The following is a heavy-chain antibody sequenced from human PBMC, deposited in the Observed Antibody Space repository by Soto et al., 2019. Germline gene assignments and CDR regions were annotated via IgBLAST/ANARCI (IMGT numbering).Heavy chain of an antibody. CDR1: GFTFSSYG. D-gene: IGHD1-26*01. J-gene: IGHJ6*02. V-gene: IGHV3-30*18. CDR3: AKGVGATPQIYYYYYGMDV. CDR2: ISYDGSNK. Sequence: QVQLVESGGGVVQPGGSLRLSCAASGFTFSSYGMHWVRQAPGKGLEWVAVISYDGSNKYYADSVKGRFTISRDNSKNTLYLQMNSLRAEDTAVYYCAKGVGATPQIYYYYYGMDVWGQGTTVTVSS.